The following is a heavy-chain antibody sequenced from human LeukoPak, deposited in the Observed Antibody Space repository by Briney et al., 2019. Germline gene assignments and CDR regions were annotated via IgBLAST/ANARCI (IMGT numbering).Heavy chain of an antibody. V-gene: IGHV1-69*05. CDR2: IIPIFGTA. CDR1: GGTFSSYA. Sequence: SVKVSCKASGGTFSSYAINWVRQAPGQGLEWMGGIIPIFGTANYAQKFQGRVTITTDESTSTAYMELSSLRSEDTAVYYCARDREAGSSWTFDYWGQGTLVTVSS. CDR3: ARDREAGSSWTFDY. D-gene: IGHD6-13*01. J-gene: IGHJ4*02.